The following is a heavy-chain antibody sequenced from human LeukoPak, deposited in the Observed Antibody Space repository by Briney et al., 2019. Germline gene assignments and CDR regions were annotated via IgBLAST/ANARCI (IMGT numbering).Heavy chain of an antibody. D-gene: IGHD2-2*01. CDR3: ARDSCSSTSCRRKFDN. CDR2: IYYSGST. V-gene: IGHV4-39*07. J-gene: IGHJ4*02. CDR1: GGSITSSNF. Sequence: SETLSLTCTVSGGSITSSNFWGWIRQSSGKGREWIGSIYYSGSTYYNPSLKSRVTISVETSKIQFSLKLSSVTAADSAVYYCARDSCSSTSCRRKFDNWGQGTLVTVSS.